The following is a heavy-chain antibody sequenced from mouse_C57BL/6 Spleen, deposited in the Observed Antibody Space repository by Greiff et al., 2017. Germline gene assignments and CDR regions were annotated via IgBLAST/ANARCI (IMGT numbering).Heavy chain of an antibody. CDR2: INPYNGGT. V-gene: IGHV1-19*01. CDR1: GYTFTDYY. J-gene: IGHJ3*01. D-gene: IGHD3-3*01. CDR3: ATQLTWFAY. Sequence: EVKLQQSGPVLVKPGASVKMSCKASGYTFTDYYMNWVKQSHGKSLEWIGVINPYNGGTSYNQKFKGKATLTVDKSSSTAYMELNSLTSEDSAVYYCATQLTWFAYWGQGTLVTVSA.